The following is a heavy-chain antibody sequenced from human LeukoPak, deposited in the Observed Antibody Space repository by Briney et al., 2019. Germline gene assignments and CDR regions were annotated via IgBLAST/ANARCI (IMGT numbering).Heavy chain of an antibody. D-gene: IGHD2-2*01. CDR2: INHSGST. Sequence: PSETLSLTCAVYGGSFSGYYWSWIRQPPGKGLEWIGEINHSGSTNYNPSLKSRVTISVDTPKNQFSLKLSSVTAADTAVYYCARAPIVVVPAAKANGFDPWGQGTLVTVSS. CDR1: GGSFSGYY. V-gene: IGHV4-34*01. J-gene: IGHJ5*02. CDR3: ARAPIVVVPAAKANGFDP.